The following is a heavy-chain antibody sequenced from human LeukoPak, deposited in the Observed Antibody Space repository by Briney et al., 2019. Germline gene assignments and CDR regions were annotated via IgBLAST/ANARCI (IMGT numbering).Heavy chain of an antibody. V-gene: IGHV2-26*01. CDR2: IFSNDEK. CDR1: GFSLSNARMG. Sequence: SGPTLVNHTETLTLTCTVSGFSLSNARMGVSWIRQPPGKALEWLAHIFSNDEKSYSTSLKSRLTISKDTSKSQVVLTMTNMDPVDTATYYCARILGLWFPDLAFDIWGQGTMVTVSS. CDR3: ARILGLWFPDLAFDI. J-gene: IGHJ3*02. D-gene: IGHD3-10*01.